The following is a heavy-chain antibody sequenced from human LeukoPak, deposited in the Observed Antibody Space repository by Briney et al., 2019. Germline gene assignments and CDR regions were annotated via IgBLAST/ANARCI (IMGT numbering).Heavy chain of an antibody. D-gene: IGHD3-10*01. CDR3: ARGLETMVRGVISPDLDY. CDR1: GGSFSGYY. Sequence: SETLSLTCAVYGGSFSGYYWSWIRQPPGKGLEWIGEINHSGSTNYNPSLKSRVTISVDTSKNQFSLKLSSVTAADTAVYYCARGLETMVRGVISPDLDYWGQGTLVTVSS. V-gene: IGHV4-34*01. J-gene: IGHJ4*02. CDR2: INHSGST.